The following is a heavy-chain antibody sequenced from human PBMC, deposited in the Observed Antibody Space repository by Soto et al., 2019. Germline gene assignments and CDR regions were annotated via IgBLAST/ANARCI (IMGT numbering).Heavy chain of an antibody. CDR1: GGSFSGYY. CDR3: ASDLVAAAGTADAFDI. V-gene: IGHV4-34*01. D-gene: IGHD6-13*01. J-gene: IGHJ3*02. Sequence: TSETLSLTCAVYGGSFSGYYWSWIRQPPGKGLGWIGEINHSGSTNYNPSLKSRVTISVDTSKNQFSLKLSSVTAAGTAVYYCASDLVAAAGTADAFDIWGQGTMVTVSS. CDR2: INHSGST.